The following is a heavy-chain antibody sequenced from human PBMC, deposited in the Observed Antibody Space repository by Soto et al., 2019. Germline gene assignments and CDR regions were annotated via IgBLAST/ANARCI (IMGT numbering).Heavy chain of an antibody. CDR1: GFTFSSYA. Sequence: PGGSLRLSCASSGFTFSSYAMSLVRQAPGKGLEWVSAISGSGGSTYYADSVKGRFTISRDNSKNTLYLQMNGLRAEDTAVYYCAKDTPQDYYGSGSYGDLYYFDYWGQGTLVTVSS. CDR3: AKDTPQDYYGSGSYGDLYYFDY. CDR2: ISGSGGST. D-gene: IGHD3-10*01. J-gene: IGHJ4*02. V-gene: IGHV3-23*01.